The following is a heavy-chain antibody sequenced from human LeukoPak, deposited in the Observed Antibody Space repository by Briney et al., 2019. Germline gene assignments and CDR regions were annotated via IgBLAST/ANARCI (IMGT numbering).Heavy chain of an antibody. J-gene: IGHJ5*02. Sequence: GGSLRLSCAASGFTFSRNGMTWVRQAPGKGLEWVSAISGSGGSTYYADSVKGRFTISRDNSKNTLYLQMNSLRAEDTAVYYCAKDPSHCSGGSCPSWGQGALVTVSS. CDR1: GFTFSRNG. D-gene: IGHD2-15*01. CDR3: AKDPSHCSGGSCPS. CDR2: ISGSGGST. V-gene: IGHV3-23*01.